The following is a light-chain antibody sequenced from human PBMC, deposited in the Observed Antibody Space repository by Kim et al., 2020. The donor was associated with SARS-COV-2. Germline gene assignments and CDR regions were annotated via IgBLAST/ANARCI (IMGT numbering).Light chain of an antibody. CDR1: QSVSSNY. CDR3: QQYGSSPLT. Sequence: EIALTQSPGTLSLSPGESATLSCRASQSVSSNYFAWYQQKPGQAPRLLIYGVSSRAYGIPDRFSGSGSGTDFTLTISRLEPEDFAVYYCQQYGSSPLTFGGGTKVDIK. J-gene: IGKJ4*01. CDR2: GVS. V-gene: IGKV3-20*01.